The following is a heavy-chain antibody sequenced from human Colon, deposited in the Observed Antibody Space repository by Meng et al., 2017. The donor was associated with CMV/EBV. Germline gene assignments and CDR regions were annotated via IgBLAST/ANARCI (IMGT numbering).Heavy chain of an antibody. J-gene: IGHJ6*02. CDR1: GFTFSGSA. CDR2: IRSKANSYAT. CDR3: ARPLEWPGNYYGMDV. D-gene: IGHD3-3*01. V-gene: IGHV3-73*01. Sequence: GESLKISCAASGFTFSGSAMHWVRQASGKGLEWVGRIRSKANSYATAYAASVKGRFTISRDDSKNTAYLQMNSLKTEDTAVYYCARPLEWPGNYYGMDVWGQGPPVPVSS.